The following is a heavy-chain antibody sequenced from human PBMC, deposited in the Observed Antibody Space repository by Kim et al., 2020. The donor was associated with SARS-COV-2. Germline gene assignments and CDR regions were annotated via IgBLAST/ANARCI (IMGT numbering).Heavy chain of an antibody. CDR2: IYYSGST. J-gene: IGHJ4*02. Sequence: SETLSLTCTVSGGSISSSSYYWGWIRQPPGKGLEWIGSIYYSGSTYYNPSLKSRVTISVDTSKNQFSLKLSSVTAADTAVYYCARRWGGDLRYFDYWGQGTLVTVSS. CDR3: ARRWGGDLRYFDY. V-gene: IGHV4-39*01. CDR1: GGSISSSSYY. D-gene: IGHD3-10*01.